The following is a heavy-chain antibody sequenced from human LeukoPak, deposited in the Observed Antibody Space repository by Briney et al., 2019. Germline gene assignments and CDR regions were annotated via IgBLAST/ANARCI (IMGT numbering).Heavy chain of an antibody. CDR3: ARDERYYDKDAFDI. Sequence: GASVKVSCRASGYTFTSYGISWVRQAPGQGLEWMGWISAYNGNTNYAQKLQGRVTMTTDTSTSTAYMELRSLRSDDTAVYYCARDERYYDKDAFDIWGQGTMVTVSS. V-gene: IGHV1-18*01. CDR1: GYTFTSYG. D-gene: IGHD3-22*01. J-gene: IGHJ3*02. CDR2: ISAYNGNT.